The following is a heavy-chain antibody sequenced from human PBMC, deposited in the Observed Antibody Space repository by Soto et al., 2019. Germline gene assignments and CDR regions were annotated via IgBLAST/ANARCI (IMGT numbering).Heavy chain of an antibody. CDR2: IYSGNT. CDR3: GRFFSYCDFAY. D-gene: IGHD2-21*01. J-gene: IGHJ4*02. CDR1: GGSISGYY. V-gene: IGHV4-4*08. Sequence: QVQLQESGPGVVKPSETLSLTCTISGGSISGYYWTWIRQSPGKGLEYIGYIYSGNTNYNPSFNSQVTISVDTSINQFSMKLCSVNAVDTAVYDCGRFFSYCDFAYWGQGTLVTVSP.